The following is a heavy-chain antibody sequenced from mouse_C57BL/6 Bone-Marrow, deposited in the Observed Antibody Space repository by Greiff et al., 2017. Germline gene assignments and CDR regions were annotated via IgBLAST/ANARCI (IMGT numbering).Heavy chain of an antibody. Sequence: VKLMESGPGLVAPSQSLSITCTVSGFSLTSYAVSWVRQPPGKGLEWLGVIWTGGGTNYNSALKSRLSISKDNSNSPVFLKMNSLQTDDTARYYCARKPYYYGSRRDYAMDYWGQGTSVTVSS. CDR2: IWTGGGT. V-gene: IGHV2-9-1*01. CDR3: ARKPYYYGSRRDYAMDY. J-gene: IGHJ4*01. D-gene: IGHD1-1*01. CDR1: GFSLTSYA.